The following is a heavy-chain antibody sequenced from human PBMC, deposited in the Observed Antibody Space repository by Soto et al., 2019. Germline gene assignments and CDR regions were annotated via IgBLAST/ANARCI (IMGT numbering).Heavy chain of an antibody. D-gene: IGHD6-13*01. Sequence: PGESLKISCAASGFTFSSYWMSWVRQAPGKGLEWVANIKQDGSEKYYVDSVKGRFTISRDNAKNSLYLQMNSLRAEDTAVYYCARGIAAAGTPGRPSADYYYYGMDVWGQGTTVTVSS. V-gene: IGHV3-7*04. CDR2: IKQDGSEK. CDR1: GFTFSSYW. CDR3: ARGIAAAGTPGRPSADYYYYGMDV. J-gene: IGHJ6*02.